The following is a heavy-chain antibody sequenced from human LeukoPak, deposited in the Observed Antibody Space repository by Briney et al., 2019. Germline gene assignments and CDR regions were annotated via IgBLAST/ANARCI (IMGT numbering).Heavy chain of an antibody. D-gene: IGHD3-9*01. CDR1: GYTFTSYG. V-gene: IGHV1-18*04. CDR2: ISAYNGNT. J-gene: IGHJ6*04. CDR3: ARALYYDILTGYYGDYGMDV. Sequence: ASVKVSCKASGYTFTSYGISWVRQAPRQGLEWMGWISAYNGNTNYAQKLQGRVTMTTDTSTSTAYMELRSLRSDDTAVYYCARALYYDILTGYYGDYGMDVWGKGTTVTVSS.